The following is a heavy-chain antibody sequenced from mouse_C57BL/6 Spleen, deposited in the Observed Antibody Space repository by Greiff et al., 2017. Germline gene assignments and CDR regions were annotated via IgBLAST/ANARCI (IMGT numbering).Heavy chain of an antibody. CDR2: INPSSGYT. Sequence: QVHVKQSGAELARPGASVKMSCKASGYTFTSYTMHWVKQRPGQGLEWIGYINPSSGYTKYNQKFKDKATLTADKSSSTAYMQLSSLTSEDSAVYYCARDGDYDGVAYWGQGTLVTVSA. CDR1: GYTFTSYT. D-gene: IGHD2-4*01. V-gene: IGHV1-4*01. J-gene: IGHJ3*01. CDR3: ARDGDYDGVAY.